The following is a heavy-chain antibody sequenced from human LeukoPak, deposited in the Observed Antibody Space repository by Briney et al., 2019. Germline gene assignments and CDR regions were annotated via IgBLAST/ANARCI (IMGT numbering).Heavy chain of an antibody. V-gene: IGHV3-23*01. CDR3: ARQPVGGRRYYYYGMDV. Sequence: GGSLRLSCAASGFIFSKYAMSWVRQAPGKGLEWVSLISESGTGTNYADSVEGRFIISRDNSKSTLYLQINSLRADDTALYYCARQPVGGRRYYYYGMDVWGQGTTVTVSS. CDR1: GFIFSKYA. CDR2: ISESGTGT. D-gene: IGHD3-10*01. J-gene: IGHJ6*02.